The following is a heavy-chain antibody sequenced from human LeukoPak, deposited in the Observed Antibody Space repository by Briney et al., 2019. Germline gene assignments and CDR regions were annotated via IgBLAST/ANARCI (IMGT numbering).Heavy chain of an antibody. Sequence: ASVKVSCKASGYTFTGYYMHWVRQAPGQGLEWMGWINPNSGGTNYAQKLQGRVTMTRDTSISTAYMELSRLRSDDTAVYYCARDLGRFLGAYYYYMDVWGKGTTVTVSS. V-gene: IGHV1-2*02. J-gene: IGHJ6*03. CDR3: ARDLGRFLGAYYYYMDV. CDR2: INPNSGGT. CDR1: GYTFTGYY. D-gene: IGHD3-3*01.